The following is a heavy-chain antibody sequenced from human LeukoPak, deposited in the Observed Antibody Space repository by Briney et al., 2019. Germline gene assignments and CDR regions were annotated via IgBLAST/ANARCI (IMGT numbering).Heavy chain of an antibody. V-gene: IGHV3-30*02. D-gene: IGHD1-26*01. CDR3: VVGALDY. Sequence: GGSLRLSCAASGFIFSNFGMHWVRQSPGKGLERVTFIQYDGNKTYYADSVKGRFTISRDNSKNTLYLQMNSLRAEDTAVYYCVVGALDYWGQGTLVTVSS. CDR1: GFIFSNFG. J-gene: IGHJ4*02. CDR2: IQYDGNKT.